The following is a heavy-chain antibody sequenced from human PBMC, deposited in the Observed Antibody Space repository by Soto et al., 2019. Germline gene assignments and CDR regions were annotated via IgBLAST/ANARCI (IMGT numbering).Heavy chain of an antibody. CDR1: GYPFSDNQ. V-gene: IGHV1-2*02. D-gene: IGHD4-4*01. CDR2: INPKSDDT. Sequence: ASVKVSCKASGYPFSDNQIHWLRRAPGQGLEWMGRINPKSDDTNYAQKFQGRVTMTRDTSIDTAYLELTGLTSDDTATYYCARKHSLDYIRWGLDPWGQGTLVTISS. J-gene: IGHJ5*02. CDR3: ARKHSLDYIRWGLDP.